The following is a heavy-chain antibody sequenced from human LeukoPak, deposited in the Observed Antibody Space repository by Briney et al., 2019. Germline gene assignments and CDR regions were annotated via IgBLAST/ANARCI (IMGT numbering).Heavy chain of an antibody. V-gene: IGHV1-8*01. CDR1: GYTFTNYD. CDR3: ASVSGVVRVYYYYYGMDV. D-gene: IGHD3-16*01. J-gene: IGHJ6*02. CDR2: MNPNSGNT. Sequence: ASVKVSCKASGYTFTNYDINWVRQATGQGLEWMGWMNPNSGNTGYAQKFQGRVTMTRNTSISTAYMELSSLRSEDTAVYYCASVSGVVRVYYYYYGMDVWGQGTTVTVSS.